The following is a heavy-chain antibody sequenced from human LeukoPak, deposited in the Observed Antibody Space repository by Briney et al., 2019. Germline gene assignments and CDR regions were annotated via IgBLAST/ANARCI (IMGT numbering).Heavy chain of an antibody. V-gene: IGHV4-34*01. J-gene: IGHJ4*02. CDR1: GGSFSGYY. CDR2: INHSGST. CDR3: ASLIETAADLFDY. Sequence: SETLSLTCAVYGGSFSGYYWSWIRQPPGKGLEWIGEINHSGSTNYNPSLKSRVTISVDTSKNQFSLKLSSVTAADTAVYYCASLIETAADLFDYWGQGTLVTVSS. D-gene: IGHD2-21*02.